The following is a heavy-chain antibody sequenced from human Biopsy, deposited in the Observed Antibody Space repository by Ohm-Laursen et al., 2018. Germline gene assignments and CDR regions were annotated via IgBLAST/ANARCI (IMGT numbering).Heavy chain of an antibody. CDR3: ARVGAGAPSIDYFDY. CDR1: GGSIGSFF. CDR2: IYYSGST. D-gene: IGHD1-26*01. V-gene: IGHV4-59*01. J-gene: IGHJ4*02. Sequence: GTLSLTCTVSGGSIGSFFWSWIRQPPGKGLEWIGYIYYSGSTNYNPSLRSRVTISVDRSKNQFSLELSSVTAADTAVYYCARVGAGAPSIDYFDYWGQGALVTVSS.